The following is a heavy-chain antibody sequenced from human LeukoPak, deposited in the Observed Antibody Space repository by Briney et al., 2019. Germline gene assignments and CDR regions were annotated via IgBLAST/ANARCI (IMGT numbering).Heavy chain of an antibody. CDR1: GFTFSTYW. J-gene: IGHJ3*02. V-gene: IGHV3-7*01. CDR2: IKEDGSEK. CDR3: ARRSAAKDAFDI. Sequence: GGSLRLSCAASGFTFSTYWMSWVRQAPGKGLEWVANIKEDGSEKNYVDFAKGRFTIFRDNAKNSLFLQMNSLRAEDTAVYYCARRSAAKDAFDIWGQGTKVTVSS. D-gene: IGHD6-25*01.